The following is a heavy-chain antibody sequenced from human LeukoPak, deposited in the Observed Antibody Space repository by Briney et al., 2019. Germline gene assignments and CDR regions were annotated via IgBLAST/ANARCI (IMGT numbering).Heavy chain of an antibody. J-gene: IGHJ5*02. Sequence: ASVKVSCKASGYTFTSYGLSWVRQAPGQGLEWMGWISGYNGNANYAQKFRGRVTMTTDTSTSTAYMELRSLRSDDTAVYYCARHSYAQFGPWGQGTLVTVSS. CDR3: ARHSYAQFGP. V-gene: IGHV1-18*01. CDR1: GYTFTSYG. CDR2: ISGYNGNA. D-gene: IGHD5-18*01.